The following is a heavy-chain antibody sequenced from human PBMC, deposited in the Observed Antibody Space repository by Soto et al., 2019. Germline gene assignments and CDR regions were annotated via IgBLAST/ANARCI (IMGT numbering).Heavy chain of an antibody. D-gene: IGHD6-6*01. CDR2: INAGNGNT. Sequence: ASVKVSCKASGYTFTSYTLHWVRQAPGQRLEWMAWINAGNGNTKYSQKLQGRVTVTRDTSASTAYMELGSLTPEDTAVYFCARDCSRSPFNYFDCWGQGTLVTVSS. V-gene: IGHV1-3*01. CDR1: GYTFTSYT. CDR3: ARDCSRSPFNYFDC. J-gene: IGHJ4*02.